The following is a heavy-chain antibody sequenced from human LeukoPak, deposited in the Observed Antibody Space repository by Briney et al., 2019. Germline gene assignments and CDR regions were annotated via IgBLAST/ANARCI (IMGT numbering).Heavy chain of an antibody. V-gene: IGHV3-23*01. J-gene: IGHJ4*02. CDR1: RFTFNSYT. CDR3: ARNENSGWGYFDY. Sequence: GGSLRLSCAASRFTFNSYTMSWVRQAPGKGLEWVSVIGGSNGITFYVGSVKGRFTISRDNSKDTLYLQMNSLRAEDTAVYYCARNENSGWGYFDYWGQGTLVTVSS. D-gene: IGHD5-12*01. CDR2: IGGSNGIT.